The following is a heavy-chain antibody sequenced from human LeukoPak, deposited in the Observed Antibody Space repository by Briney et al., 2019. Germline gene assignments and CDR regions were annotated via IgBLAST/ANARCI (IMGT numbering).Heavy chain of an antibody. Sequence: PGGSLRLSCAASGFTFSDYSMNWVRQAPGKGLECVSYITSDRKTTWYADSVKGRFTISRDNAKNSLYLQMNSLRGDDTAIYYCARELAAWGQGTLVTVSS. CDR3: ARELAA. CDR2: ITSDRKTT. D-gene: IGHD6-13*01. J-gene: IGHJ4*02. V-gene: IGHV3-48*01. CDR1: GFTFSDYS.